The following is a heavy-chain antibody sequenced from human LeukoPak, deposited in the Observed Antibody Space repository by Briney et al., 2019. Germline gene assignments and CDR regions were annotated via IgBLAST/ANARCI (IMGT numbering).Heavy chain of an antibody. V-gene: IGHV3-48*03. CDR1: GFPFSSYE. CDR3: AELGITMIGGV. D-gene: IGHD3-10*02. J-gene: IGHJ6*04. Sequence: RPGGSLRLSCAPSGFPFSSYEMNWVPQAPGKGLEWVSYINSSGSTIYYADSVKGRFTISRDNAKNSLYLQMNSLRAEDTAVYYCAELGITMIGGVWGKGTTVTISS. CDR2: INSSGSTI.